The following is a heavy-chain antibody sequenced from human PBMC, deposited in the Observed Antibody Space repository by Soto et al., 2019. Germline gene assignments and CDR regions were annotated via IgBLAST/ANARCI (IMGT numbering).Heavy chain of an antibody. CDR3: ARSPVTTGYCYGMDV. V-gene: IGHV1-69*13. J-gene: IGHJ6*02. Sequence: SVKVSFKASGGTFSSYAISWVRQAPGQGLEWMGGIIPIFGTANYAQKFQGRVTITADESTSTAYMELSSLRSEDTAVYYCARSPVTTGYCYGMDVWGQGTTVTVSS. D-gene: IGHD4-4*01. CDR2: IIPIFGTA. CDR1: GGTFSSYA.